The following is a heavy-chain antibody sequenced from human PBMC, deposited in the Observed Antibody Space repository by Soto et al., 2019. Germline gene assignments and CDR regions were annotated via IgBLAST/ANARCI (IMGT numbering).Heavy chain of an antibody. J-gene: IGHJ4*02. CDR1: GSPFTGFG. Sequence: QVQLLQPGAEVKNPGASLKVPGKAPGSPFTGFGISWVGQAPGQGLEWLGWISAYSGETIYAPTLQGRLTMTTDTSTSTAYMELRSLRSNDTAVYYCARPSGGYGDYALSLAYWGQGTLVTVSS. CDR3: ARPSGGYGDYALSLAY. V-gene: IGHV1-18*01. CDR2: ISAYSGET. D-gene: IGHD4-17*01.